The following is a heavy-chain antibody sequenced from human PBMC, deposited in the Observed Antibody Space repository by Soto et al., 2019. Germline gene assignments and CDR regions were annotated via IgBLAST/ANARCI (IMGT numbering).Heavy chain of an antibody. CDR3: ARDRLRYNWNDFPYYYYGMDV. CDR1: GFTFSSYA. D-gene: IGHD1-1*01. Sequence: QVQLVESGGGVIQPGRSLRLSCAASGFTFSSYAMHWDRQAPGKDLEWVAVIAYDGSNKYYADSVKGRFTISRDNSKNTLYLQMNSLRAEDTAVYYCARDRLRYNWNDFPYYYYGMDVWGQGTTVTVSS. V-gene: IGHV3-30-3*01. CDR2: IAYDGSNK. J-gene: IGHJ6*02.